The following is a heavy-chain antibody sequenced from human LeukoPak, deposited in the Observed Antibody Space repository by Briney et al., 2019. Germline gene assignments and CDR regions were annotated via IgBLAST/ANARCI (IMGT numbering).Heavy chain of an antibody. CDR1: GFTFSSYS. V-gene: IGHV3-21*01. Sequence: GGSLRLSCAASGFTFSSYSMNWVRQAPGKGLEWVSSISSSSSYIYYADSVKGRFTISRDNAKNSLYLQMNSLRGEDTAVYYCARELPDYYDSSADYWGQGTLVTVSS. CDR2: ISSSSSYI. J-gene: IGHJ4*02. D-gene: IGHD3-22*01. CDR3: ARELPDYYDSSADY.